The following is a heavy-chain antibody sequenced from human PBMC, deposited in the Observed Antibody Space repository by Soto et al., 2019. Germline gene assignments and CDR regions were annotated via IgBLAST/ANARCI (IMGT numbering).Heavy chain of an antibody. CDR3: ARDIGGVGSH. CDR1: GFTFSTNW. Sequence: EVQLVESGGGLVQPGGSLRLSCAASGFTFSTNWMHWFRQVAGKGLIWVSRINEDGRITDYAHSAKGRFTICRDNAKNTLYLQMNSLRAEDTAVYYCARDIGGVGSHWGQGTLVTVAS. J-gene: IGHJ4*02. D-gene: IGHD3-10*01. CDR2: INEDGRIT. V-gene: IGHV3-74*01.